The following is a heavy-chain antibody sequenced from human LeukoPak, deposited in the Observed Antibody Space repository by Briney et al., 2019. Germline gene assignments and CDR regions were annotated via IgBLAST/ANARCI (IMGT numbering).Heavy chain of an antibody. J-gene: IGHJ5*02. CDR3: AKGPYSGFS. CDR2: IYYSGST. D-gene: IGHD1-26*01. CDR1: GGSISSYY. Sequence: SETLSLTCTVSGGSISSYYWSWIRQPPGKGLEWIGYIYYSGSTNYNPSLKSRVTISVDTSKNQFSLKLSSVTAADTAVYYCAKGPYSGFSWGQGTLVTVSS. V-gene: IGHV4-59*01.